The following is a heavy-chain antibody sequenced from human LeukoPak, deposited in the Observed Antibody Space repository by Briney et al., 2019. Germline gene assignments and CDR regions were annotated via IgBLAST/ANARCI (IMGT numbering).Heavy chain of an antibody. J-gene: IGHJ5*02. Sequence: PGGSLRLSCAASGFTFSSYWMHWGRQAPGKGLVWVSRINSDGSSTSYTDSVKGRFTISRDNAKNTLYLQMNSLRAEDTAVYYCARDAYSGIVEGSDVDWFDPWGQGTLVTVSS. CDR1: GFTFSSYW. CDR3: ARDAYSGIVEGSDVDWFDP. D-gene: IGHD1-26*01. CDR2: INSDGSST. V-gene: IGHV3-74*01.